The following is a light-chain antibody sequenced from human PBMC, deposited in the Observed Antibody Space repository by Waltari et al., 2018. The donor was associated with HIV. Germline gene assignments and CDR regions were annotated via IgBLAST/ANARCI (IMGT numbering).Light chain of an antibody. V-gene: IGKV3-11*01. CDR1: QTFITY. CDR2: DAS. Sequence: IVLTQSPVTLSLFPGEGATLSCRASQTFITYLAWYQQKPGQTPRLLIYDASNRATGIPARFSGSGSGTDFTLTISSLEPEDFAIYYCQQRSSWPLTFGGGTKVEI. CDR3: QQRSSWPLT. J-gene: IGKJ4*01.